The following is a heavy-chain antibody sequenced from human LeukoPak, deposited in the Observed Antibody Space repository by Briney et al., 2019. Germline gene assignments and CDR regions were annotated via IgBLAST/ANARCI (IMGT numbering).Heavy chain of an antibody. J-gene: IGHJ5*02. V-gene: IGHV4-31*03. D-gene: IGHD1-20*01. CDR3: ARDPRGDITGATFDR. Sequence: SETLSLTCTLSGGSITSGRYYWTWIRQHPQRGLEWIGYVSYSGSTNYNSSLKSRLTISADTSKNQFYLRLTSVTAADTAVYYCARDPRGDITGATFDRWGQGTLVTVSS. CDR2: VSYSGST. CDR1: GGSITSGRYY.